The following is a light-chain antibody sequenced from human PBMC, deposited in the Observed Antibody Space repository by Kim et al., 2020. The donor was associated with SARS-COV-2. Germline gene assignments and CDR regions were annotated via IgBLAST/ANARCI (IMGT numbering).Light chain of an antibody. CDR3: QAWDSSTVV. V-gene: IGLV3-1*01. J-gene: IGLJ2*01. CDR1: KLGDKY. CDR2: QDS. Sequence: SYELTQPPSVSVSPGQTASITCSGDKLGDKYACWYQQKPGQSPVLVIYQDSKRPSGIPERFSGSNSGNTATLTISGTQAMDEADYYLQAWDSSTVVLGGG.